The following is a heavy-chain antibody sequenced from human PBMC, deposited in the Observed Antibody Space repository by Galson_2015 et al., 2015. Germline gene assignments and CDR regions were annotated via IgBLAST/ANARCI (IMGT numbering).Heavy chain of an antibody. CDR1: GGSISSSSYY. V-gene: IGHV4-39*01. Sequence: ETLSLTCTVSGGSISSSSYYWGWIRQPPGKGLEWIGSIYYSGSTYYNPSLKSRVTISVDTSKNQFSLKLSSVTAADTAVYYCARLCSGGSCTDLKDAFDIWGQGTMVTVSS. CDR3: ARLCSGGSCTDLKDAFDI. J-gene: IGHJ3*02. CDR2: IYYSGST. D-gene: IGHD2-15*01.